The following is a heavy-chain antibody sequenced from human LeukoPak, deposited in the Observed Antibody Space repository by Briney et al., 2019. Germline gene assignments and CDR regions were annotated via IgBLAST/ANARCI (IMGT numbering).Heavy chain of an antibody. D-gene: IGHD2-2*01. V-gene: IGHV1-18*01. CDR3: ARILVYCSSTSCYEPNFDY. J-gene: IGHJ4*02. CDR1: GYTFTSYG. CDR2: ISAYNGNT. Sequence: ASVKVSCKASGYTFTSYGISWVRQAPGQGLEWMGWISAYNGNTNYAQKLQGRVTMTTDTSTSTAYMELRSLRSDDTAVYYCARILVYCSSTSCYEPNFDYWGQGTLVTVSS.